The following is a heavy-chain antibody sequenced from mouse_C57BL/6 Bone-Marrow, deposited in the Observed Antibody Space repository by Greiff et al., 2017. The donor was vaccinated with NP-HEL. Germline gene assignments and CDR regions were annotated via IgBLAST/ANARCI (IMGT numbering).Heavy chain of an antibody. D-gene: IGHD1-1*01. CDR3: TRAPLITTVVAHWYFDV. J-gene: IGHJ1*03. Sequence: EVKLMESGEGLVKPGGSLKLSCAASGFTFSSYAMSWVRQTPEKRLEWVAYISSGGDYIYYADTVKGRFTISRDNARNTLYLQMSSLKSEDTAMYYCTRAPLITTVVAHWYFDVWGTGTTVTVSS. V-gene: IGHV5-9-1*02. CDR1: GFTFSSYA. CDR2: ISSGGDYI.